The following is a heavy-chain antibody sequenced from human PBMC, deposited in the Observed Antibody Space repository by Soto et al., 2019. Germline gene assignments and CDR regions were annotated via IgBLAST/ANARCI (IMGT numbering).Heavy chain of an antibody. CDR2: ISNSSSYI. CDR3: AKQAMVHYCESSCSYW. J-gene: IGHJ4*02. CDR1: GVTFSSYC. D-gene: IGHD3-22*01. V-gene: IGHV3-21*04. Sequence: GGSLRLSCAASGVTFSSYCMNWVRQAPGKGLEWVSSISNSSSYIYYADSVKGRFTISRDNAKNSLFLQMNSPRAEDTAVYYCAKQAMVHYCESSCSYWWGRGTLVTVSS.